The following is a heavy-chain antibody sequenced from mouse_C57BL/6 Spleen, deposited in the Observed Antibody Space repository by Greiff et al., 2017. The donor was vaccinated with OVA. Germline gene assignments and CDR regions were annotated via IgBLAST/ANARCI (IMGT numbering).Heavy chain of an antibody. CDR3: ARRGYSKPLYYFDY. D-gene: IGHD2-5*01. Sequence: QVQLKQPGAELVRPGTSVKLSCKASGYTFTSYWMHWVKQRPGQGLEWIGVIDPSDSYTYYNQKFKGKATLTVDTSSSTAYMQLSSLTSEDSAVYYCARRGYSKPLYYFDYWGQGTTLTVSS. V-gene: IGHV1-59*01. CDR2: IDPSDSYT. J-gene: IGHJ2*01. CDR1: GYTFTSYW.